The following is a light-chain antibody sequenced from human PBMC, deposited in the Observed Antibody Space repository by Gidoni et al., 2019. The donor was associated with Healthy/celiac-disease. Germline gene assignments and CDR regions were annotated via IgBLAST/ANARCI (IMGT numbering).Light chain of an antibody. CDR1: SSNIGSNT. CDR2: SNN. Sequence: QSVLTQPPPASGTPGQGVTIPCSGSSSNIGSNTVNWYQQLPGTAPKLLIYSNNQRPSGVPDRFSGSKSGTSASLAISGLQSEDEADYYCAAWDDSLNGYVFGTGTKVTVL. J-gene: IGLJ1*01. CDR3: AAWDDSLNGYV. V-gene: IGLV1-44*01.